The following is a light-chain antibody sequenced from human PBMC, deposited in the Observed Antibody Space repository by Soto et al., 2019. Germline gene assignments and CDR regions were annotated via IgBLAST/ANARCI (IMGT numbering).Light chain of an antibody. CDR2: GTS. J-gene: IGKJ1*01. V-gene: IGKV1-6*01. Sequence: AIQMTQSPSSLSASVGDRVIITCRASQAIRTELGWYPQRPGKAPKLLIYGTSNLQSGVPSRFSGSGSGTDFTLTINGLQPEDFATYYCLQDYSYPRTFGQGTKVDVK. CDR3: LQDYSYPRT. CDR1: QAIRTE.